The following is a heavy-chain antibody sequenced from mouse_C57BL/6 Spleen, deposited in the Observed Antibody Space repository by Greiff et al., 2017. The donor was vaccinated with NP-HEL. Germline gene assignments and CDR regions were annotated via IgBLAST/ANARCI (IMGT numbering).Heavy chain of an antibody. J-gene: IGHJ1*03. CDR2: ISYDGSN. V-gene: IGHV3-6*01. CDR3: ARLFQGYFDV. CDR1: GYSITSGYY. Sequence: EVHLVESGPGLVKPSQSLSLTCSVTGYSITSGYYWNWIRQFPGNKLEWMGYISYDGSNNYNPSLKNRISITRDTSKNQFFLKLNSVTTEDTATYYCARLFQGYFDVWGTGTTVTVSS.